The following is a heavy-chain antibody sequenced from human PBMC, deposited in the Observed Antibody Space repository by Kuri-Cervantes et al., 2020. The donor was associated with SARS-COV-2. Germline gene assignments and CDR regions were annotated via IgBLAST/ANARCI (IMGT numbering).Heavy chain of an antibody. CDR1: GGTFSNYG. V-gene: IGHV1-69*13. D-gene: IGHD6-19*01. CDR2: IIPSFGTT. Sequence: SVKVSCKASGGTFSNYGTSWVRQAPGQGLEWMGGIIPSFGTTKYARKFQGRVTITADESASTAYMELSSLRYEDTAVYYCTREGHSSGWDAEYFHHWGQGTLVTVSS. J-gene: IGHJ1*01. CDR3: TREGHSSGWDAEYFHH.